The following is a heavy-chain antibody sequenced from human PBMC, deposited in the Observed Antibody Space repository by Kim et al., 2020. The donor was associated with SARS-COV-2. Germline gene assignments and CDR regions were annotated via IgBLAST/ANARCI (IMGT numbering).Heavy chain of an antibody. Sequence: GGSLRLSCAASGFTFNSYAMSWVRQAPGKGLEWVSGIRQSGGNTEYADSVKGRFAISRDNSKNTLYLQMNRLRAEDTAVYYCAKVTSGSTGWFEYFQSWGQGTLVSLSS. J-gene: IGHJ1*01. V-gene: IGHV3-23*01. D-gene: IGHD6-19*01. CDR2: IRQSGGNT. CDR3: AKVTSGSTGWFEYFQS. CDR1: GFTFNSYA.